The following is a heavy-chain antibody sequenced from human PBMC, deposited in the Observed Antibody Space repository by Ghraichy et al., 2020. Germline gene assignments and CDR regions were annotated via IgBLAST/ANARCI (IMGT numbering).Heavy chain of an antibody. D-gene: IGHD3-22*01. J-gene: IGHJ4*02. V-gene: IGHV3-7*03. CDR3: ARHGWGLYDSSGYYAH. Sequence: GGSLRLSCAASGFIISDYWMTWVRQAPGKGLEWVANIKQDGGETNYVNSVKGRFTISRDNAKNSLYLQLNSLRAEDTAVYYCARHGWGLYDSSGYYAHWGQGSLVTVSS. CDR2: IKQDGGET. CDR1: GFIISDYW.